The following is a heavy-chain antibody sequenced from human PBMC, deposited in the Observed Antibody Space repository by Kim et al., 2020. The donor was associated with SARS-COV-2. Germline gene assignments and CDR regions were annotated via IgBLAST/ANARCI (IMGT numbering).Heavy chain of an antibody. V-gene: IGHV1-8*01. D-gene: IGHD2-15*01. CDR3: ARGGRGYCSGGSCYSEYYGMDG. J-gene: IGHJ6*02. Sequence: ASVKVSCKASGYTFTSYDINWVRQATGQGLEWMGWMNPNSGNTGYAQKFQGRVTMTRNTSISTAYMELSSLRSEDTAVYYCARGGRGYCSGGSCYSEYYGMDGWGQGTTVTVSS. CDR2: MNPNSGNT. CDR1: GYTFTSYD.